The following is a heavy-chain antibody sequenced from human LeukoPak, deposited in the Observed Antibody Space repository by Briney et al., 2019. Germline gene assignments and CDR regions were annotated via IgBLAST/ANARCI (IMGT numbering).Heavy chain of an antibody. CDR3: AKSITMFGVVRYFDY. CDR1: GFTFSTYT. V-gene: IGHV3-23*03. Sequence: GGSLRLSCAASGFTFSTYTMSWVRQAPGKGLEWVSVIYSGGSTYYADSVKGRFTISRDNSKNTLSLQMNSLRAEDTAVYYCAKSITMFGVVRYFDYWGQGALVTVSS. CDR2: IYSGGST. D-gene: IGHD3-3*01. J-gene: IGHJ4*02.